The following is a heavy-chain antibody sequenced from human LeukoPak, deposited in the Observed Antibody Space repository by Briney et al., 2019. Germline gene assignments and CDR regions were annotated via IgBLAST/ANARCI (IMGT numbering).Heavy chain of an antibody. J-gene: IGHJ4*02. D-gene: IGHD3/OR15-3a*01. CDR1: GFTFSDFA. Sequence: GGSLRLSCVASGFTFSDFAMSWVRQAPGKGLEWVSIIHIGNGTYYADSVKGRFTISRDNSKNTLYLQMNSLRAEDTAVYYCAADWPLDYWGQGTLVTVSS. CDR2: IHIGNGT. V-gene: IGHV3-66*01. CDR3: AADWPLDY.